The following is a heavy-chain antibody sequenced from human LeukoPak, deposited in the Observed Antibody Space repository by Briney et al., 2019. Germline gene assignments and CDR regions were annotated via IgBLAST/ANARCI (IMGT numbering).Heavy chain of an antibody. CDR2: ISGSGGST. Sequence: GGSLRLSCAASGFTFSSYAMSWVRQAPGQGLEWVSAISGSGGSTYYADSVKGRFTISRDNSKNTLYLQMNSLRAEDTAVYYCAKDGDREYYYYYYMDVWGKGTTVTVSS. J-gene: IGHJ6*03. CDR3: AKDGDREYYYYYYMDV. D-gene: IGHD1-14*01. CDR1: GFTFSSYA. V-gene: IGHV3-23*01.